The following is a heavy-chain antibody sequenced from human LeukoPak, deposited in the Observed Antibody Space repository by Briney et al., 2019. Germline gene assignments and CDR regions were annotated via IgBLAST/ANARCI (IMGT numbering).Heavy chain of an antibody. V-gene: IGHV3-21*04. CDR1: GFTFSGYS. CDR3: ARSGGWYYYGMDV. J-gene: IGHJ6*02. D-gene: IGHD6-19*01. Sequence: GGSLRLSCAASGFTFSGYSMSWVRQAPGKGLEWVSSISTTSRYIYYADSVKARFTVSRDNAKNSLYLQMNSLRAEDTALYYCARSGGWYYYGMDVWGQGTTVTVSS. CDR2: ISTTSRYI.